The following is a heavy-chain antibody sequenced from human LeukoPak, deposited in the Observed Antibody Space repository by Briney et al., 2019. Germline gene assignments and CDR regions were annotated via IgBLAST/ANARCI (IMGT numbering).Heavy chain of an antibody. D-gene: IGHD3-10*01. V-gene: IGHV4-34*01. CDR3: ARGGLSYYFGSSSFDY. CDR2: INHSGST. Sequence: PSETQSLTCAVYGGSFSDYYWSWIRQPPGKGPEWIGEINHSGSTNYNPSLKSRVTISVDTSKSQFSLKLSSVTAADTAVYYCARGGLSYYFGSSSFDYWGQGALVTVSS. J-gene: IGHJ4*02. CDR1: GGSFSDYY.